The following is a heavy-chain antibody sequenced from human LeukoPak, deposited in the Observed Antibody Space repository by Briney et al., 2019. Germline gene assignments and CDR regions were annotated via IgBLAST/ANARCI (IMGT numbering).Heavy chain of an antibody. D-gene: IGHD2-21*01. J-gene: IGHJ1*01. CDR3: ASLLAYCGGDCYQ. CDR2: IYHSGST. V-gene: IGHV4-38-2*02. Sequence: SETLSLTCNVSGYTISGVYYWGWIRQPPGKGLEWIGSIYHSGSTYYNPSLKSRVTISVDTSKNQFSLKLSSVPAADTAVYYCASLLAYCGGDCYQWGQGTLVTVSS. CDR1: GYTISGVYY.